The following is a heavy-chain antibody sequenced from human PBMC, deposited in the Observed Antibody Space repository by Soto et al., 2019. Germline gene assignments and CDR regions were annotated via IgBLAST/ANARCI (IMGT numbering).Heavy chain of an antibody. CDR2: IRSKAYGGTT. Sequence: GGSLRLSCTASGFTFGDYAMSWFRQAPGKGLEWVGFIRSKAYGGTTEYAASVKGRFTISRDDSKSIAYLQMNSLKTEDTTVYYCTREYSGYPRTFDIWGPGTMVTVSS. CDR3: TREYSGYPRTFDI. D-gene: IGHD5-12*01. CDR1: GFTFGDYA. J-gene: IGHJ3*02. V-gene: IGHV3-49*03.